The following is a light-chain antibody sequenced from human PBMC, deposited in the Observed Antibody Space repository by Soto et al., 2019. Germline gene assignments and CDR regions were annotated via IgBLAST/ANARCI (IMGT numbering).Light chain of an antibody. CDR1: QTADKW. CDR3: QQYNDYPYT. V-gene: IGKV1-5*01. J-gene: IGKJ2*01. Sequence: DIQVTQSPSTLSASVGDRVIIACRASQTADKWVAWYQQKPGKAPNVLIYDASRLESGVPSRFSGSGSGTLFTLTISNLQPDDFETYYCQQYNDYPYTFGQGTKVEI. CDR2: DAS.